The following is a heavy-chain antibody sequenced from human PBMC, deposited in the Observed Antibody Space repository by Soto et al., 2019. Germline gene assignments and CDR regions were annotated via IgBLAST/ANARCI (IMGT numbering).Heavy chain of an antibody. CDR1: GFTVSGDW. J-gene: IGHJ4*02. D-gene: IGHD2-2*01. V-gene: IGHV3-74*01. CDR3: ARGPRGLYHHDY. Sequence: PGGSTRLSCAASGFTVSGDWMHWVRQGAGKGLVWVSRINMDGSSTNYADSVKGRFTISRDNAKNTLYLQMNSLRVDDTAVYYCARGPRGLYHHDYWGQGALVTVSS. CDR2: INMDGSST.